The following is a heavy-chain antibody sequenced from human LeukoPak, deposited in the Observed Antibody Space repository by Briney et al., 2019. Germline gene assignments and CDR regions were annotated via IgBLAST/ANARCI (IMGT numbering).Heavy chain of an antibody. V-gene: IGHV1-69*13. J-gene: IGHJ4*02. D-gene: IGHD3-22*01. CDR2: IIPIFGTA. CDR1: GGTFSSYA. Sequence: GASVKVSCKASGGTFSSYAISWVRQAPGQGLEWMGGIIPIFGTANYAQKFQGRVTITADESTSTAYMELSSLRSEDTAVYYCARTRPYDSSGYGYYFDYWGQGTLVTVSS. CDR3: ARTRPYDSSGYGYYFDY.